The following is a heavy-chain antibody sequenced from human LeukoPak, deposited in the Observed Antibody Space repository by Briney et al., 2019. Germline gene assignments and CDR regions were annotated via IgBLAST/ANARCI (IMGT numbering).Heavy chain of an antibody. J-gene: IGHJ6*03. D-gene: IGHD2-8*01. CDR3: ARGKYCTNGVCYHYYYYYMDV. V-gene: IGHV1-69*05. CDR1: GGTFSSYA. Sequence: ASVKVSCKASGGTFSSYAISWVRQAPGQGLEWMGRIIPIFGTANYAQKFQGRVTITTDESTSTAYMELSSLRSEDTAVYYCARGKYCTNGVCYHYYYYYMDVWGKGTTVTVSS. CDR2: IIPIFGTA.